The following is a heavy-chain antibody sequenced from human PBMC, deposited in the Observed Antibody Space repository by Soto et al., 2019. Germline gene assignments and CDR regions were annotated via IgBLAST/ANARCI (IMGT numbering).Heavy chain of an antibody. CDR2: IFPGGST. CDR1: GFTVSSNF. Sequence: PGGSLRLSCAASGFTVSSNFMNWVRQAPGKGLEWLSVIFPGGSTYYTDSVKGRFTISRDNSKSTLYLQMNSLRAEDTALYYCAKGRSYYYYGVDVWGQGTTVTVSS. J-gene: IGHJ6*02. CDR3: AKGRSYYYYGVDV. V-gene: IGHV3-53*01.